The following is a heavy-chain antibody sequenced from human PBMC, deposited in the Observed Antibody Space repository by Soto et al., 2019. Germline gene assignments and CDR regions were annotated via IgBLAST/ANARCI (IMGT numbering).Heavy chain of an antibody. V-gene: IGHV1-8*01. CDR1: GDTFTTYD. CDR3: AKHEGYCSTTTCSNFDY. J-gene: IGHJ4*02. CDR2: INPNSGNI. Sequence: ASVKVSCKASGDTFTTYDINWVRQATGHGLEWMGWINPNSGNIGYAQRFQGQVTISADKSINTAYLHWSSLKASDTAIYYCAKHEGYCSTTTCSNFDYWGQGTLVTVSS. D-gene: IGHD2-2*01.